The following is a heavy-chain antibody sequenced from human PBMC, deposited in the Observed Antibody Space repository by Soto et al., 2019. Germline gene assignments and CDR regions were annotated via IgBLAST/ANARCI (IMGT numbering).Heavy chain of an antibody. J-gene: IGHJ4*02. D-gene: IGHD2-15*01. V-gene: IGHV1-18*01. Sequence: ASVKVSCKASGYTFTSYGISWVRQAPGQWLEWMGWISGYNGNTNYAQKVQGRVTMTTDTSTSTAYMELRSLRFDDTAVYYCARVGGWGCSGGSSCFDYWGQGTLVTVSS. CDR3: ARVGGWGCSGGSSCFDY. CDR1: GYTFTSYG. CDR2: ISGYNGNT.